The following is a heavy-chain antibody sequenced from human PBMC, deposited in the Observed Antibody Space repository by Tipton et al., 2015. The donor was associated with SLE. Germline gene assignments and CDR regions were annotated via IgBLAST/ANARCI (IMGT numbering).Heavy chain of an antibody. CDR3: ARVYDFWSGRYFDY. D-gene: IGHD3-3*01. V-gene: IGHV4-39*07. CDR1: GGSISSSSYY. Sequence: TLSLTCTVSGGSISSSSYYWGWIRQPPGKGLEWIGSIYYSGSTYYNPSLKSRVTISVDTSKNQFSLKPSSVTAADTAVYYCARVYDFWSGRYFDYWGQGTLVTVSS. J-gene: IGHJ4*02. CDR2: IYYSGST.